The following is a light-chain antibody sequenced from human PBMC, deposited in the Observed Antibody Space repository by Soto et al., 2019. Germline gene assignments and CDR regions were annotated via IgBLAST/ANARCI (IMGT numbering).Light chain of an antibody. V-gene: IGLV2-8*01. Sequence: QSALTQPPSASGSPGQSVTLSCTGTSSDVGGYTYVSWYQQHPGKAPKLMIYDVTKRPSGVPDRFSGSKSGNTASLTVSGFQAEDEADYYCSSYAASNNLIFGGGTKLTVL. J-gene: IGLJ2*01. CDR3: SSYAASNNLI. CDR1: SSDVGGYTY. CDR2: DVT.